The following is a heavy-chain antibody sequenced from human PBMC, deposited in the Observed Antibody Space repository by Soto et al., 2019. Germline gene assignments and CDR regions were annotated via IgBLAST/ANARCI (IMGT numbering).Heavy chain of an antibody. Sequence: SVKVSCKASGGTFSSYAISWVRQAPGQGLEWMGGIIPIFGAANYAQKFQGRVTITADKSTSTAYMELSSLRSEDTAVYYCARPGADIVVVPAAKGYYYYGMDVWGQGTTVTVSS. CDR1: GGTFSSYA. CDR2: IIPIFGAA. D-gene: IGHD2-2*01. CDR3: ARPGADIVVVPAAKGYYYYGMDV. V-gene: IGHV1-69*06. J-gene: IGHJ6*02.